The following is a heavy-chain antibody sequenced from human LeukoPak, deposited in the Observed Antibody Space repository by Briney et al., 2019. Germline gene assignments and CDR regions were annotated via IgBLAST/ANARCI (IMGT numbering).Heavy chain of an antibody. D-gene: IGHD1-26*01. Sequence: PGGSLRLSCAASGFTFSNAWMSWVRQAPGKGLEWVGRIKSKTDGGTTDYAAPVKGRFTISRDDSKNTLYLQMNSLRAEDTAVYYCAKDLKLGPTTTYYFYGMDVWGQGTTVTVSS. CDR2: IKSKTDGGTT. J-gene: IGHJ6*02. CDR1: GFTFSNAW. CDR3: AKDLKLGPTTTYYFYGMDV. V-gene: IGHV3-15*01.